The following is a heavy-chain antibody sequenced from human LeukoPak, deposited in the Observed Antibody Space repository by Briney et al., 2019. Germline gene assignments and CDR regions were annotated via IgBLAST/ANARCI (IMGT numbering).Heavy chain of an antibody. V-gene: IGHV3-23*01. J-gene: IGHJ4*02. CDR1: GFTFSSYA. CDR3: AVLSVVVVPAANEFDY. CDR2: ISGSGGST. Sequence: GGSLKLSCVASGFTFSSYAMTWVRQAPGKGLEWVSHISGSGGSTYYADSVQGRFTISRDNSKNTLYLQMNSLRAEDTAVYYCAVLSVVVVPAANEFDYWGQGTLVTVSS. D-gene: IGHD2-2*01.